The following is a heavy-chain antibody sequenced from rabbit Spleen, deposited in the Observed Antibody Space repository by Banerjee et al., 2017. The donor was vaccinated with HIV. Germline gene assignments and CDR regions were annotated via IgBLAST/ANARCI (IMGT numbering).Heavy chain of an antibody. Sequence: QEQLEESGGDLVKPEGSLTLTCTASGFSFSRSYWICWVRQAPGKGLEWIACIYAGSSGTTYYASWAKGRFTITKTSSTTVTLQMTSLTAADTATYFCARDDSGGGWVYDLWGQGTLVTVS. D-gene: IGHD1-1*01. J-gene: IGHJ4*01. CDR3: ARDDSGGGWVYDL. V-gene: IGHV1S45*01. CDR1: GFSFSRSYW. CDR2: IYAGSSGTT.